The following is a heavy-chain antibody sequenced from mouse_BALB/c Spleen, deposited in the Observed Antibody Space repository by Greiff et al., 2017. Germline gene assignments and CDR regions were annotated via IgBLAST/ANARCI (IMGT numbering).Heavy chain of an antibody. CDR2: ISYSGST. J-gene: IGHJ3*01. CDR3: ARKSSLLRSWFAY. Sequence: DVKLQESGPGLVKPSQSLSLTCTVTGYSITSDYAWTWIRQFPGNKLEWMGYISYSGSTSYNPSLKSRISITRDTSKNQFFLQLNSVTTEDTATYYCARKSSLLRSWFAYWGQGTLVTVSA. D-gene: IGHD1-1*01. V-gene: IGHV3-2*02. CDR1: GYSITSDYA.